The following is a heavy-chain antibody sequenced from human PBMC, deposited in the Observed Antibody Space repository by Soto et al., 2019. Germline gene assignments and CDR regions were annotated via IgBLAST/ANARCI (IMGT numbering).Heavy chain of an antibody. J-gene: IGHJ5*01. Sequence: SXTRSVTCGISGDSVSSNSAAWKWIRQSPSRGLEWLGRTYYRSKWYNDYAVSVKSRITINPDTSKNQFSLQLNSVTPEDTAVYYCAREGIAAPPTTNTWFDPCGQGTLLTVSS. CDR2: TYYRSKWYN. CDR3: AREGIAAPPTTNTWFDP. V-gene: IGHV6-1*01. CDR1: GDSVSSNSAA. D-gene: IGHD6-13*01.